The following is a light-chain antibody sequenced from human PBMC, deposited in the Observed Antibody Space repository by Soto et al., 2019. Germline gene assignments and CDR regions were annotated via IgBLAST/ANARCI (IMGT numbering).Light chain of an antibody. J-gene: IGKJ1*01. V-gene: IGKV3-20*01. CDR3: QQYASTPWT. CDR2: GAS. CDR1: QSVSSSY. Sequence: EIVLTQSPGTLSLSPGERATLSCRASQSVSSSYLAWYQQKPGQAPRLLIYGASSRATGIPDRFSGGGSGTDFTLSISRLEPEDFAVYSCQQYASTPWTFGQGTKVEIK.